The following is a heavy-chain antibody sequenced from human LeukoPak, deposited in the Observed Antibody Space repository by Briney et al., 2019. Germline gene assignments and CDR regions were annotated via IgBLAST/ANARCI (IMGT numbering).Heavy chain of an antibody. J-gene: IGHJ6*03. Sequence: PGGSLRLSCAVSGFTFSNYDMHWVRQAPGKGLEWVAFIRYDGSNKYYADSVKGRFTVSRDNSKNTLYLQMNSLRAEDTAVYYCAKDVNYFMDVCGIGTTVTVSS. CDR3: AKDVNYFMDV. CDR1: GFTFSNYD. CDR2: IRYDGSNK. V-gene: IGHV3-30*02.